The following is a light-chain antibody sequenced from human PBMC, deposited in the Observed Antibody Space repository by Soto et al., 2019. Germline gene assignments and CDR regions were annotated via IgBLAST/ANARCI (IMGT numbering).Light chain of an antibody. CDR2: GAS. V-gene: IGKV1-27*01. J-gene: IGKJ3*01. Sequence: DIQMTQSPSSLSASLGDRVTITCRASQGVSIYLAWYHQKPGKAPQLLIYGASTLQSGVPFRFSGSGSGTDFTLTISGLQPEDAGVYYCQKYKSAPFTFGPGTRLEIK. CDR1: QGVSIY. CDR3: QKYKSAPFT.